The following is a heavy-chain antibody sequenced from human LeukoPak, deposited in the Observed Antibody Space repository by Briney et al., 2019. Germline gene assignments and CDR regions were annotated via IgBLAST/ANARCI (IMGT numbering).Heavy chain of an antibody. J-gene: IGHJ3*02. CDR3: ARQEPGSGYWGDAFDI. Sequence: QTGGSLRLSCAASGFTLSSYDMHWVRQAIGKGLEWVSAIGTAGDTYYPGSVKGRFTISRENAKNSLYLQMNSLRAGDTAVYYCARQEPGSGYWGDAFDIWGQGTMVTVSS. CDR2: IGTAGDT. CDR1: GFTLSSYD. V-gene: IGHV3-13*04. D-gene: IGHD3-22*01.